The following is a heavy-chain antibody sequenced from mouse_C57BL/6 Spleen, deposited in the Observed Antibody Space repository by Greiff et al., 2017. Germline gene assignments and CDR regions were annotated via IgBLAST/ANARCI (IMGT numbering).Heavy chain of an antibody. V-gene: IGHV1-55*01. CDR2: IYPGSGST. D-gene: IGHD2-4*01. J-gene: IGHJ4*01. Sequence: VQLQQPGAELVKPGASVKMSCKASGYTFTSYWITWVKQRPGQGLEWIGDIYPGSGSTNYNEKFKSKATLTVDTSSSTAYMQRSSLTSEDSAVYYCARRYYDYDGYAMDYWGQGTSVTVSS. CDR3: ARRYYDYDGYAMDY. CDR1: GYTFTSYW.